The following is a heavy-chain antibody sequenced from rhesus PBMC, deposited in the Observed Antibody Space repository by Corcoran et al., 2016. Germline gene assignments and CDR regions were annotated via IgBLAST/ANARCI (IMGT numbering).Heavy chain of an antibody. Sequence: EVQLVESGGGLAKPGGSLRLSCAASGFTFISYWMTWVRQAPGKGLEWVSAIKSGGGSTDYADSVKGRFTISRDNSKNTLSLQMNSLRAEDTAVYYCAKSVRGYWIDYWGQGVLVTVSS. CDR2: IKSGGGST. V-gene: IGHV3S25*01. CDR1: GFTFISYW. CDR3: AKSVRGYWIDY. J-gene: IGHJ4*01. D-gene: IGHD5-42*01.